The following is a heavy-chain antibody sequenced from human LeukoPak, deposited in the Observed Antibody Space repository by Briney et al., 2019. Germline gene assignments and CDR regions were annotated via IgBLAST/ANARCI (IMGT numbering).Heavy chain of an antibody. CDR2: IIPVFGTA. CDR3: ASCIAAAYNWFDP. J-gene: IGHJ5*02. Sequence: SVKVSCKASGGTFSSYAISWVRQAPGQGLEWMGGIIPVFGTANYAQKFQGRVTITADESTSTAYMELSSLRSEDTAVYYCASCIAAAYNWFDPWGQGTLVTVSS. CDR1: GGTFSSYA. V-gene: IGHV1-69*01. D-gene: IGHD6-13*01.